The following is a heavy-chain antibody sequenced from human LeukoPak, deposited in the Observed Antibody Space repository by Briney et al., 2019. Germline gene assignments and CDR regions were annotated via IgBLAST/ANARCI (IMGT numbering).Heavy chain of an antibody. Sequence: GGSLRLSCAPSGFTFSSYAMSWVRQAPGKGLEWVSAISGRGGSTYYADSVKGRFTISRDKSKNTLYLQMNRLRAEDTAVYYCAQLPYGSASYLARGGYYYYYYMDVWGKGTTVTISS. CDR3: AQLPYGSASYLARGGYYYYYYMDV. V-gene: IGHV3-23*01. CDR1: GFTFSSYA. CDR2: ISGRGGST. J-gene: IGHJ6*03. D-gene: IGHD3-10*01.